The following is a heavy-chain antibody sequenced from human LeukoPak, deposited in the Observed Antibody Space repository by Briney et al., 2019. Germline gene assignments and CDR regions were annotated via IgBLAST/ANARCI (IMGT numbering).Heavy chain of an antibody. J-gene: IGHJ5*02. CDR3: ARECEDIVVVVGNWFDP. D-gene: IGHD2-15*01. CDR2: IYYSGST. V-gene: IGHV4-39*02. CDR1: GGSISSSSYY. Sequence: SETLSLXCTVSGGSISSSSYYWVWIRQPPGKGLEWIGSIYYSGSTYYNPSLKSRVTISVDTSKNQFSLKLSSVTAADTAVYYCARECEDIVVVVGNWFDPWGQGTLVTVSS.